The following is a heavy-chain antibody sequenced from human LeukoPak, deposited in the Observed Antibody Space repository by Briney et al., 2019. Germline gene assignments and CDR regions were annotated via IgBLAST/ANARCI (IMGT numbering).Heavy chain of an antibody. CDR1: GGSLSYYY. D-gene: IGHD4-17*01. CDR2: IYYSGTT. CDR3: AREDPQTTVPEGMDV. J-gene: IGHJ6*02. V-gene: IGHV4-59*01. Sequence: PSETRSLTCTVSGGSLSYYYWSWIRQSPGKGLEWIGYIYYSGTTNYNPSLKSRVTISVDTSKNQFSLQLRSVTAADTAVYYCAREDPQTTVPEGMDVWGQGTTVTVSS.